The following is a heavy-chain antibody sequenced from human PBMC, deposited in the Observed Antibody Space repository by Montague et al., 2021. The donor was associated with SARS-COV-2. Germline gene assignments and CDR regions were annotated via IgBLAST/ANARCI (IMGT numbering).Heavy chain of an antibody. V-gene: IGHV4-39*01. CDR2: IYYTGST. CDR1: GGSISNSVYY. CDR3: ARHPQH. J-gene: IGHJ1*01. Sequence: SETLSLTCTVYGGSISNSVYYRGWVRQPPGKGLEWIGSIYYTGSTYYNPSLKSRLTISVDTSENQFSLNLRSMTAADTAVYYCARHPQHWGQGTLVTVSS.